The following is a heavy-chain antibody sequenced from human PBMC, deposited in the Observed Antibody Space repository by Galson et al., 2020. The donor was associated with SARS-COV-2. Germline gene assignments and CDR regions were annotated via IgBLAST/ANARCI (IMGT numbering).Heavy chain of an antibody. CDR1: AFSLSTRGVG. CDR2: IYWDDDK. J-gene: IGHJ5*02. V-gene: IGHV2-5*02. D-gene: IGHD3-10*01. Sequence: SGPTLVKPTQTLTLTCTFSAFSLSTRGVGVAWIRQPPGKALEWLALIYWDDDKRYNPSLKSRLTITKDTSKNQVVLTMTNMDPVDTATYYCTHRMANAMARGVIHNWLDPWGQGTLFTVSS. CDR3: THRMANAMARGVIHNWLDP.